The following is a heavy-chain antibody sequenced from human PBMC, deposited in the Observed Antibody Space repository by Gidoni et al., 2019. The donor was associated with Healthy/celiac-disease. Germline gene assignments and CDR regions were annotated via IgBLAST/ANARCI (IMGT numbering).Heavy chain of an antibody. CDR1: GFTLSSYS. Sequence: EVQLVESGGGLVKPGGSLSLSCAASGFTLSSYSMNWVRQAPGKGLEWVSSISSSSSYIYYADSVKGRFTISRDNAKNSLYLQMNSLRAEDTAVYYCARYGGEDFDYWGQGTLVTVSS. J-gene: IGHJ4*02. D-gene: IGHD2-21*01. V-gene: IGHV3-21*01. CDR3: ARYGGEDFDY. CDR2: ISSSSSYI.